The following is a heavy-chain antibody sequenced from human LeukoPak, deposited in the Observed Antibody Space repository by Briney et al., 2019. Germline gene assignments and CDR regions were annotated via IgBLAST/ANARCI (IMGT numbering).Heavy chain of an antibody. J-gene: IGHJ4*02. Sequence: SETLSLTCGVSGYSISRGYFWGWIRQPPGKGLEWIGSIYHNGKTFYQSSLKSRVTLSVDTSKNQFSLKLSSVTAADTAVYFCARAYSGTPGDYCFDYWGQGTLVTVSS. CDR3: ARAYSGTPGDYCFDY. D-gene: IGHD7-27*01. V-gene: IGHV4-38-2*01. CDR2: IYHNGKT. CDR1: GYSISRGYF.